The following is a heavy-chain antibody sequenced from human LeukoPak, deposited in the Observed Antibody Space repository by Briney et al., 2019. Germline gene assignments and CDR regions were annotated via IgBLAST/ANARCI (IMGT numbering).Heavy chain of an antibody. V-gene: IGHV4-39*07. CDR3: ASYSGIYSAFEI. Sequence: SETLSLTCTVSGGSISSSYSYWGWIRQPPGKGLEWIGNIYYSGSTYYNPSLKSRVTISVDTSKNHFSLKLNSVTAADTAVYYCASYSGIYSAFEIWSQGTLVTVSS. CDR2: IYYSGST. J-gene: IGHJ3*02. CDR1: GGSISSSYSY. D-gene: IGHD1-26*01.